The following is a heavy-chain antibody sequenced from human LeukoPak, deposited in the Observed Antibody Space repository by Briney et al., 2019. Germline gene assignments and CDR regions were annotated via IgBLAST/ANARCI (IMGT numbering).Heavy chain of an antibody. D-gene: IGHD2-2*01. Sequence: SETLSLTCTVSGGPISSGDYYWSWIRQPPGKGLEWIGYIYYSGSTYYNPSLKSRVTISVDTSKNQFSLKLSSVTAADTAVYYCARVVPAAIGGDFDYWGQGTLVTVSS. CDR2: IYYSGST. CDR3: ARVVPAAIGGDFDY. CDR1: GGPISSGDYY. V-gene: IGHV4-30-4*08. J-gene: IGHJ4*02.